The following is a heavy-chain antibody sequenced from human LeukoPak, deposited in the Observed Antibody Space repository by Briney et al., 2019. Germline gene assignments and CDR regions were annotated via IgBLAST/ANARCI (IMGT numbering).Heavy chain of an antibody. V-gene: IGHV3-21*01. CDR2: ISSSSSYI. Sequence: GGSLRLSCAASGFTFSSYSMNWVRQAPGKGLEWVSSISSSSSYIYYADSVKGRFTISRDNAKNSLYLQMNSLRAEDTAVYYCARDGGYCSSPNCHIDYWGQGTLVTVSS. CDR3: ARDGGYCSSPNCHIDY. CDR1: GFTFSSYS. D-gene: IGHD2-2*01. J-gene: IGHJ4*02.